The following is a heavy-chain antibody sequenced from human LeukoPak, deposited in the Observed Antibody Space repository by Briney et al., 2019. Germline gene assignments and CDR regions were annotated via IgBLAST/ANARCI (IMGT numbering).Heavy chain of an antibody. CDR2: IKQDGSEK. J-gene: IGHJ3*02. CDR1: GFTFSSYW. Sequence: GGSLRLSCAASGFTFSSYWMSWVRQAPGKGLEWVANIKQDGSEKYYGDSVKGRFTISRDNANNSLYLQMNSLRAEDTAVYYCARGHYYDFSWGAFDIWGQGTMVTVSS. D-gene: IGHD3-3*01. CDR3: ARGHYYDFSWGAFDI. V-gene: IGHV3-7*01.